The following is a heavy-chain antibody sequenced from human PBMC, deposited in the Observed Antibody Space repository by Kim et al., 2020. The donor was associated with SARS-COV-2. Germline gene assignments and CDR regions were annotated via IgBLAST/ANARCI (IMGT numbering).Heavy chain of an antibody. CDR1: GFTFSSYA. V-gene: IGHV3-23*01. CDR3: AKVESDYYGSGRGYFDY. CDR2: ISGSGGST. D-gene: IGHD3-10*01. Sequence: GGSLRLSCAASGFTFSSYAMSWVRQAPGKGLEWVSAISGSGGSTYYADSVKGRFTISRDNSKNTLYLQMNSLRAEDTAVYYCAKVESDYYGSGRGYFDYWGQGTLVTVSS. J-gene: IGHJ4*02.